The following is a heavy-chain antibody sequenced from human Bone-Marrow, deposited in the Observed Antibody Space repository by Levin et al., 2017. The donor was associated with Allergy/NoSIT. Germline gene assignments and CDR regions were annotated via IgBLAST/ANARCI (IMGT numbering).Heavy chain of an antibody. CDR1: GYTFTSYD. CDR2: MNPNSGNT. CDR3: ARGKYSYGSVDYWFDP. Sequence: ASVKVSCKASGYTFTSYDINWVRQATGQGLEWMGWMNPNSGNTGYAQKFQGRVTMTRNTSISTAYMELSSLRSEDTAVYYCARGKYSYGSVDYWFDPWGQGTLVTVSS. V-gene: IGHV1-8*01. D-gene: IGHD5-18*01. J-gene: IGHJ5*02.